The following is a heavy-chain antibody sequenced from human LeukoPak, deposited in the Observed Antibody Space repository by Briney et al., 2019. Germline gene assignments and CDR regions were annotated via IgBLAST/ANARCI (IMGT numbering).Heavy chain of an antibody. CDR1: GFTFSSYA. V-gene: IGHV3-23*01. CDR3: ARRGITIFPPDY. Sequence: PGGSLTVSCAVSGFTFSSYAMSWVRQAPGKRLEWVSAVSGSGGRTNYADSVKGRFTISRDNSKNTLYLQMNSLRAADTAIYYCARRGITIFPPDYWGQGTLVTVSS. D-gene: IGHD3-9*01. J-gene: IGHJ4*02. CDR2: VSGSGGRT.